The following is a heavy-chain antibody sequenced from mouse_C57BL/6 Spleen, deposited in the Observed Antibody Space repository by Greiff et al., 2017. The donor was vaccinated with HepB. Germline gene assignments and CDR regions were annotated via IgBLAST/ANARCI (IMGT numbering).Heavy chain of an antibody. CDR2: IYPRSGNT. CDR1: GYTFTSYG. J-gene: IGHJ4*01. CDR3: ARSGTGIMDY. D-gene: IGHD4-1*01. V-gene: IGHV1-81*01. Sequence: VHLVESGAELARPGASVKLSCKASGYTFTSYGISWVKQRTGQGLEWIGEIYPRSGNTYYNEKFKGKATLTADKSSSTAYMELRSLPSEDSAVYFCARSGTGIMDYWGQGTSVTVSS.